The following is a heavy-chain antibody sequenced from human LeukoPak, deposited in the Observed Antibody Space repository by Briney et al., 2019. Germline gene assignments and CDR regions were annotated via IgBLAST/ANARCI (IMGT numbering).Heavy chain of an antibody. V-gene: IGHV3-21*01. D-gene: IGHD3-22*01. CDR2: ISSSSSYI. Sequence: GGSLRLSCAASGFTFSSYAMSWVRQAPGKGLEWVSSISSSSSYIYYADSVKGRFTISRDNAKNSLYLQMNSLRAEDTAVYYCARGPYYYDSSGYYGANAFDIWGQGTMVTVSS. CDR1: GFTFSSYA. J-gene: IGHJ3*02. CDR3: ARGPYYYDSSGYYGANAFDI.